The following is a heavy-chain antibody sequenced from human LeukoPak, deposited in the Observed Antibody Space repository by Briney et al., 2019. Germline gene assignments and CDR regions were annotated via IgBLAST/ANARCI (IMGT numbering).Heavy chain of an antibody. CDR3: ARDPPMTRDGDAFDI. CDR2: ISSSSYI. D-gene: IGHD3-22*01. CDR1: GFTFSGYS. J-gene: IGHJ3*02. V-gene: IGHV3-21*01. Sequence: GGSLRLSCAASGFTFSGYSMNWVRQAPGKGLEWVSSISSSSYIYYADSVKGRFTISRDNAKNSLYLQMNSLRAEDTAVYYCARDPPMTRDGDAFDIWAKGQWSPSLQ.